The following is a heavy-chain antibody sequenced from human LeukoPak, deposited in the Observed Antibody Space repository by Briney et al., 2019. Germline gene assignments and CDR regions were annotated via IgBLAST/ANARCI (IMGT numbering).Heavy chain of an antibody. D-gene: IGHD3-3*01. V-gene: IGHV5-51*01. J-gene: IGHJ3*02. Sequence: GESLKISCKGSGYGFTSYWIGWVRQMPGKGLEWMGIIYPGDSDTRYSPSFQGQVTISADKSISTAYLQWSSLKASDTAMYYCARQHYGFWSGSPRAFDIWGQGTMVTVSS. CDR2: IYPGDSDT. CDR1: GYGFTSYW. CDR3: ARQHYGFWSGSPRAFDI.